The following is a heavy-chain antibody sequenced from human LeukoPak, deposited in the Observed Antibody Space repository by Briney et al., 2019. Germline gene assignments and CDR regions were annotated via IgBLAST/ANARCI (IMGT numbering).Heavy chain of an antibody. J-gene: IGHJ4*02. Sequence: HPGGSLRLSCAASGFTFDDYAIHWVRQAPGKGLEWVSLISGDGGNTYYADSVRGRFTLSRDNSKNSLYLQMNSLRSEDTAFYYCAKDKALGYCSAGSCLYLDYWGQGTLVTVSS. CDR1: GFTFDDYA. D-gene: IGHD2-15*01. CDR3: AKDKALGYCSAGSCLYLDY. V-gene: IGHV3-43*02. CDR2: ISGDGGNT.